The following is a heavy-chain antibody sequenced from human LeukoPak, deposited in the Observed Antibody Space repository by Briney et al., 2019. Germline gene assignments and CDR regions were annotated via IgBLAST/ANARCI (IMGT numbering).Heavy chain of an antibody. J-gene: IGHJ6*03. CDR1: GGSFSGHY. D-gene: IGHD6-6*01. CDR3: ARGPEYSSYYYYYYMDV. Sequence: NPSETLSLTCAVYGGSFSGHYWSWIRQPPGKGLEWIGEFNHSGSTNYNPSLKSRVTISVDTSKNQFSLKLSSVTAADTAVYYCARGPEYSSYYYYYYMDVWGKGPRSPSP. CDR2: FNHSGST. V-gene: IGHV4-34*01.